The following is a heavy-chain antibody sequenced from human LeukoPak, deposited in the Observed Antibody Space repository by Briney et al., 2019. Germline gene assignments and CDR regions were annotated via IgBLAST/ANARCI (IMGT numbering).Heavy chain of an antibody. V-gene: IGHV1-18*04. CDR2: ISGNNDNP. J-gene: IGHJ4*02. D-gene: IGHD2-2*01. CDR3: ARDGTSTDDY. CDR1: GYTFTDYY. Sequence: ATVTVSCKASGYTFTDYYIHWVRQAPGQGREWMGWISGNNDNPNYGQKFQGRFTVTTDSSTSTAYMELRNLRSDDTAVYYCARDGTSTDDYWGQGTLVTVSS.